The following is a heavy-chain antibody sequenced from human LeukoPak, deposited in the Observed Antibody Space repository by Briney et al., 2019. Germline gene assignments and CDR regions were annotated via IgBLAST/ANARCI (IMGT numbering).Heavy chain of an antibody. J-gene: IGHJ4*02. CDR3: ARTVTGIVVVRGYFDY. D-gene: IGHD2-21*01. Sequence: SETLSLTCTVSGGSTSSSSYYWGWIRQPPGKGLEWIGSIYYSGSTYYNPSLKSRVTISVDTSKNQFSLKLSSVTAADTAVYYCARTVTGIVVVRGYFDYWGQGTLVTVSS. V-gene: IGHV4-39*01. CDR1: GGSTSSSSYY. CDR2: IYYSGST.